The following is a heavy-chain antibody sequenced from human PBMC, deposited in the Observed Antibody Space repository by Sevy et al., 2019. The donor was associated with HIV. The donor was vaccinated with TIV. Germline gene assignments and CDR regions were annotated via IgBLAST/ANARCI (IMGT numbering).Heavy chain of an antibody. D-gene: IGHD3-3*01. Sequence: ASVKVSCKASGYIFTTYSISWVRQAPGQGLEWVGWISSYNGDTNYAQKLQGRVTMTTDTSASTAYMELRSLGSDDTAVYYCARENDFWSGHPIDYWGQGTLVTVSS. J-gene: IGHJ4*02. V-gene: IGHV1-18*01. CDR2: ISSYNGDT. CDR1: GYIFTTYS. CDR3: ARENDFWSGHPIDY.